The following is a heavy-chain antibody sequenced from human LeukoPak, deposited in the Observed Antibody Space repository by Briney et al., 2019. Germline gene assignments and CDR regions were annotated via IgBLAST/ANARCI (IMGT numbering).Heavy chain of an antibody. CDR2: ISGSGGDT. V-gene: IGHV3-23*01. CDR1: GFTFTNYA. Sequence: PGGSLRLSCAASGFTFTNYAMSWVRQAPGKGLEWVSSISGSGGDTYYADSVKGRFTISRDSSMNTLYLQMNSLRAEDTAIYYCARGFTTFDYWGQGTLVTVSS. J-gene: IGHJ4*02. CDR3: ARGFTTFDY. D-gene: IGHD1-14*01.